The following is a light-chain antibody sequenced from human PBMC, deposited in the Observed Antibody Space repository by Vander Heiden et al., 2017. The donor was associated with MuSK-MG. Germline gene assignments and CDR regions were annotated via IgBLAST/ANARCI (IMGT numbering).Light chain of an antibody. CDR2: ANI. V-gene: IGLV1-40*01. Sequence: QSVLTQPPSVSGAPGQRVTISCTGNNSNIGAGYDVNWYQLLPATAPKLLIYANIMRPSGVPDRFSASKSDTSASLAITGLQAEDEADYYRQSYDRSSVLFGGGTKVTVL. CDR3: QSYDRSSVL. J-gene: IGLJ2*01. CDR1: NSNIGAGYD.